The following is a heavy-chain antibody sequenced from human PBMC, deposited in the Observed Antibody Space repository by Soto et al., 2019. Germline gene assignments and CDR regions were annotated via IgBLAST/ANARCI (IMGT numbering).Heavy chain of an antibody. CDR1: GFTFSSYE. CDR3: ARDQEAGSFFPYYYGMDV. CDR2: ISSSGSTI. Sequence: GGSLRLACATSGFTFSSYEMNWVRQAPGKGLEWVSYISSSGSTIYYADSVKGRFTISRDNAKNSLYLQMDSLRAEDTAVYYCARDQEAGSFFPYYYGMDVWGQGTTVTVSS. V-gene: IGHV3-48*03. J-gene: IGHJ6*02. D-gene: IGHD6-13*01.